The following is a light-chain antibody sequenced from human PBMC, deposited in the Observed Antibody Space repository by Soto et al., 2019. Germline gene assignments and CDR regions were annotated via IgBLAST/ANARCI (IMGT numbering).Light chain of an antibody. J-gene: IGKJ5*01. CDR1: EGVASNY. CDR3: QPRSPWPPMT. V-gene: IGKV3D-20*02. CDR2: GAS. Sequence: EVVLTQSQGSLSLSLVNSATLFCRASEGVASNYLAWYQQKPGQAPRLLIYGASSRATGIPDRFSGSGSGTNFSLTISSLEPEDVAVYYCQPRSPWPPMTFGQGTLLEI.